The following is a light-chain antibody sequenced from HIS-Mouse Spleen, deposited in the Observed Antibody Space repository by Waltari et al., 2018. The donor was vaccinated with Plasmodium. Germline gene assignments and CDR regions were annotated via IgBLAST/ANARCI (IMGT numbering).Light chain of an antibody. CDR1: QSVSSSY. V-gene: IGKV3-20*01. CDR2: GAS. CDR3: QQYGSSPYT. Sequence: EIVLTQSPGTLSLSQGERATLSCRASQSVSSSYLAWYQQKPGQAPRLLIYGASSRATGIPDRFRGSGSGTDFTLTISILEPEDFAVYYCQQYGSSPYTFGQGTKLEIK. J-gene: IGKJ2*01.